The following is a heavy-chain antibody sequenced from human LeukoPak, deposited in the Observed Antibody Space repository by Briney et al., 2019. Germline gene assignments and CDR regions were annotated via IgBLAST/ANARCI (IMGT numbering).Heavy chain of an antibody. CDR1: GFTFSNSA. J-gene: IGHJ3*01. V-gene: IGHV1-58*01. CDR2: IGVGGGNT. CDR3: AAEIYGGNSDCCTFDF. Sequence: GASVKVXXXTSGFTFSNSAVQWVRQARGQRLEWIGWIGVGGGNTNYAQTLQDRVTITRDMSTSTAYMELSSLRSEDTAVYYCAAEIYGGNSDCCTFDFWGPGTLVTVSS. D-gene: IGHD4-23*01.